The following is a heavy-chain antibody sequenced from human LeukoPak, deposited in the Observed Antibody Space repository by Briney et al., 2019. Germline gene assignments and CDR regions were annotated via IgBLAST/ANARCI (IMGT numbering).Heavy chain of an antibody. V-gene: IGHV4-4*07. Sequence: SETLSLTCTVSGGSISSYYWGWIRQPAGKGLEWLGRIYTDGSTNYNPSLRRRISMSVDLSANQLTLRLSSVTAADTAIYYCARDHNEYDFLSDAYLGYFDYWGQGALVTVSS. CDR3: ARDHNEYDFLSDAYLGYFDY. J-gene: IGHJ4*02. CDR2: IYTDGST. CDR1: GGSISSYY. D-gene: IGHD3-3*01.